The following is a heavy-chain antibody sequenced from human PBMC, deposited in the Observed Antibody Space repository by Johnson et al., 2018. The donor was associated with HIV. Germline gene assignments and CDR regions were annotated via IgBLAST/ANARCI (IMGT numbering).Heavy chain of an antibody. V-gene: IGHV3-33*08. CDR2: IWYDGSNK. CDR1: GFTFSSYG. Sequence: QVQLVESGGGVVQPGRSLRLSCAASGFTFSSYGMHWVRQAPGKGLEWVAVIWYDGSNKYYADSVKGRFTISRDNSKNTLYLQMNSLRAEDTAVYYCASGLGIVGATRSAFDIWGQGTMVTVSS. J-gene: IGHJ3*02. D-gene: IGHD1-26*01. CDR3: ASGLGIVGATRSAFDI.